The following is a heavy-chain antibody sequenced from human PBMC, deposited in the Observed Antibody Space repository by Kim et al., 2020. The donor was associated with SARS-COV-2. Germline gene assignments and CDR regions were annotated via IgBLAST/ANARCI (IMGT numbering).Heavy chain of an antibody. CDR3: ARTGYKGSEYHFAY. V-gene: IGHV4-39*01. Sequence: SETLSLTCTVSGGSISSSSYYWAWIRQPPGKGLEWIGTIYYRGNTYYNPSLKSRVSISVDTSKNQFSLSLSSLTAADTAVYYCARTGYKGSEYHFAYWGQGTLVTVSS. D-gene: IGHD1-20*01. J-gene: IGHJ4*02. CDR1: GGSISSSSYY. CDR2: IYYRGNT.